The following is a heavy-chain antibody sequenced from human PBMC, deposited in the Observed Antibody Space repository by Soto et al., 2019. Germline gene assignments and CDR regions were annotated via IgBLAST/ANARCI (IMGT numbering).Heavy chain of an antibody. Sequence: GASVKVSCKASGYTFTSYGISWVRQAPGQGLEWMGWISAYNGNTNYAQKLQGRVTITTDTSTSTAYMELRSLRSDDTAVYYCARFNYYDSSGYYRSWGQGTLVTVSS. CDR2: ISAYNGNT. CDR3: ARFNYYDSSGYYRS. D-gene: IGHD3-22*01. V-gene: IGHV1-18*04. J-gene: IGHJ5*02. CDR1: GYTFTSYG.